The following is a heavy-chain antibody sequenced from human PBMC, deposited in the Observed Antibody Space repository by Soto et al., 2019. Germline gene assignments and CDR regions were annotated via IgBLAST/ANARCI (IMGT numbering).Heavy chain of an antibody. J-gene: IGHJ4*02. V-gene: IGHV4-59*06. CDR2: IYYSGST. CDR3: ARAVLGTVTSYPDY. D-gene: IGHD4-17*01. Sequence: PSETLSLTCTVSGASFTTYYWSWIRQHPGKGLEWIGYIYYSGSTYYNPSLKSRVTISVDTSENQFSLKLSSVTAADMAVYYCARAVLGTVTSYPDYWGQGTLVTVSS. CDR1: GASFTTYY.